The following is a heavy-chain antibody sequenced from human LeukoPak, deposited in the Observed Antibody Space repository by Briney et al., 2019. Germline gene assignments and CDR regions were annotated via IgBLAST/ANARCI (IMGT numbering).Heavy chain of an antibody. D-gene: IGHD3-22*01. V-gene: IGHV4-59*08. Sequence: PSETLSLTCTVSGGSISSYYWSWIRQPPGKGLEWIGYIYYSGSTNYNPSLKSRVTISVDTSKNQFSLKLSSVTAADTAVYYCARVPYYYDSSGYPDYWGQEPWSPSPQ. J-gene: IGHJ4*01. CDR3: ARVPYYYDSSGYPDY. CDR1: GGSISSYY. CDR2: IYYSGST.